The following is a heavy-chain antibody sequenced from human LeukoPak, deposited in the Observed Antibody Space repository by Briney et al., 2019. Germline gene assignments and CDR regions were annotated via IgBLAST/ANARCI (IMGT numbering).Heavy chain of an antibody. CDR2: IYAGDSDT. Sequence: GESLKISCKGSGYMFSNYWIGWVRHMPGKGLEWMGIIYAGDSDTRYSPSFEGQVTISADKSISTAYLQWSSLKAPDTAMYYCATSVQMTTSIYYFDYWGQGTLVTVSS. CDR1: GYMFSNYW. J-gene: IGHJ4*02. CDR3: ATSVQMTTSIYYFDY. D-gene: IGHD5-24*01. V-gene: IGHV5-51*01.